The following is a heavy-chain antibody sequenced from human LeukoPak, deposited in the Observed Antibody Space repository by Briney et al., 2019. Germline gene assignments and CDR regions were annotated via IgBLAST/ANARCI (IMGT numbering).Heavy chain of an antibody. V-gene: IGHV4-39*07. CDR2: IYYSGST. Sequence: SETLSLTCTVSGGSISSSSYYWGWIRQPPGKGLEWIGSIYYSGSTYYNPSLKSRVTVSVDTSKNQFSLKLSSVTAADTAVYYCARDHRIAVAGVEYFQHWGQGTLVTVSS. D-gene: IGHD6-19*01. CDR3: ARDHRIAVAGVEYFQH. J-gene: IGHJ1*01. CDR1: GGSISSSSYY.